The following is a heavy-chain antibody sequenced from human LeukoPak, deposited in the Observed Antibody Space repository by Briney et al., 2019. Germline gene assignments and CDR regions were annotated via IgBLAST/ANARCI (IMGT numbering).Heavy chain of an antibody. D-gene: IGHD2-2*01. CDR1: GFTFSSYA. CDR3: ARAGYCSSTSCQTPYYYYYMDV. Sequence: PGGSLRLSCAASGFTFSSYAMSWVRQAPGKGLEWVSGINWNGGSTGYADSVKGRFTISRDNAKNSLYLQMNSLRAEDTALYYCARAGYCSSTSCQTPYYYYYMDVWGKGTTVTVSS. CDR2: INWNGGST. J-gene: IGHJ6*03. V-gene: IGHV3-20*04.